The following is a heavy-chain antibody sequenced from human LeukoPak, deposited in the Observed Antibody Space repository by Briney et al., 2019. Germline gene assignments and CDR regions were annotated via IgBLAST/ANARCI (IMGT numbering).Heavy chain of an antibody. CDR3: AKFLPTHIVVANYYFDY. Sequence: GGSLRLSCAASGFTFSSYAMSWVRQAPGKGLEWASAISGSGGSTYYADSVKGRFTISRDNSRNTLYLQMNSLRAEDTAVYYCAKFLPTHIVVANYYFDYWGQGTLVTVSS. J-gene: IGHJ4*02. CDR2: ISGSGGST. V-gene: IGHV3-23*01. D-gene: IGHD2-21*01. CDR1: GFTFSSYA.